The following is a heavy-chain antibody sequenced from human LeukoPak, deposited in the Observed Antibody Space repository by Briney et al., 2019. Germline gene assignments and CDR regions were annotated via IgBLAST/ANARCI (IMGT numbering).Heavy chain of an antibody. Sequence: GGSLRLSCTVSGFTVSSNSMSWVRQAPGKGLEWVSFIYSDNTHYADSVKGRFTISRDNSKNTLYLQMNSLRAEDTAVYYCAKDTTMIVVVYAFDIWGQGTMVTVSS. V-gene: IGHV3-53*01. J-gene: IGHJ3*02. CDR2: IYSDNT. D-gene: IGHD3-22*01. CDR1: GFTVSSNS. CDR3: AKDTTMIVVVYAFDI.